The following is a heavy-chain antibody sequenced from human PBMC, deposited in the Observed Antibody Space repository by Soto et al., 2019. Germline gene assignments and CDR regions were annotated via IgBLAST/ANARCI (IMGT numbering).Heavy chain of an antibody. CDR1: GFTFSSYG. V-gene: IGHV3-30*02. CDR3: AKGRVPATDFYRTIAD. Sequence: HPGGSLRLSCAASGFTFSSYGMHWVRQAPGKGLEWVAVIWYDGSNNYYADSVKGRFTISRDNSKNTLYLQMDSLSGEDTAVYYCAKGRVPATDFYRTIADWGQGALVTVSS. J-gene: IGHJ4*02. CDR2: IWYDGSNN. D-gene: IGHD2-21*02.